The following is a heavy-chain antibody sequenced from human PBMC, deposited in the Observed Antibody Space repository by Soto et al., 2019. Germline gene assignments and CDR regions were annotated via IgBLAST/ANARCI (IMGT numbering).Heavy chain of an antibody. CDR3: GVGRTPYYFDY. CDR2: ISGSGAIP. J-gene: IGHJ4*02. Sequence: TGGSLSLSCAASGFTVTNSAMNWVRQVPGKGLEWVSSISGSGAIPHYADSVKGRFSIFRDESNNTLYLQMNSLRAEDTAVYFCGVGRTPYYFDYWGQGALVTVSS. CDR1: GFTVTNSA. D-gene: IGHD1-26*01. V-gene: IGHV3-23*01.